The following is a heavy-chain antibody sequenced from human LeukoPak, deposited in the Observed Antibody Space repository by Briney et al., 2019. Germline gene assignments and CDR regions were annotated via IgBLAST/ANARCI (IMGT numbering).Heavy chain of an antibody. D-gene: IGHD3-22*01. CDR1: GFTFSDYY. J-gene: IGHJ3*02. CDR2: ISSSGSTI. V-gene: IGHV3-11*01. CDR3: ARVYYYDSSGYTENFDI. Sequence: PGGSLRLSCAASGFTFSDYYMSWIRQAPGKGLEWVSYISSSGSTIYYADSVKGRFTISRDNAKNSLYLQMNSLRAEDTAVYYCARVYYYDSSGYTENFDIWGQGTMVTVSS.